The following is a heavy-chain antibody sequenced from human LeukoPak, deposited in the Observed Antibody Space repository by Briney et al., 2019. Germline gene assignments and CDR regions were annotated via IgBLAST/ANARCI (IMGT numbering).Heavy chain of an antibody. D-gene: IGHD3-10*01. CDR1: SGSISTSNYY. Sequence: SETLSLTCTVSSGSISTSNYYWGWVRQPPGKGLEWIGYIYYSGSTNYNPSLKSRVTISVDTSKNQFSLKLSSVTAADTAVYYCARDGHWFGEALDYWGQGTLVTVSS. J-gene: IGHJ4*02. CDR2: IYYSGST. V-gene: IGHV4-61*01. CDR3: ARDGHWFGEALDY.